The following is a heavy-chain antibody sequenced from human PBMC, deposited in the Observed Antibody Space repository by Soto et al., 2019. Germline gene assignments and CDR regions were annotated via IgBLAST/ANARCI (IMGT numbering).Heavy chain of an antibody. CDR1: GGSISSGGYY. CDR3: ASFYCTNGVCLGAFDI. CDR2: IYYSGST. Sequence: SETLSLTCTVSGGSISSGGYYWSWIRQHPGKGLEWIGYIYYSGSTNYNPSLKSRVTISVDTSNIQFSLKLSSVTAADTAVYYCASFYCTNGVCLGAFDIWGQGTMVTVSS. J-gene: IGHJ3*02. D-gene: IGHD2-8*01. V-gene: IGHV4-61*08.